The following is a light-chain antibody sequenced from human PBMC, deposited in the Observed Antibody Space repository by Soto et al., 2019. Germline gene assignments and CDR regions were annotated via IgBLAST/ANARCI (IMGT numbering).Light chain of an antibody. CDR1: QGISNY. Sequence: DIQMTQSPSSLSASVGDRFTISCRASQGISNYLAWYQQKPGKAPRLLIYAASSLQSGVSFRFTGSGSGTDFTLTISSLQPEDVATYYCQNYNWPPFTFGPGTKVDIK. CDR3: QNYNWPPFT. CDR2: AAS. J-gene: IGKJ3*01. V-gene: IGKV1-27*01.